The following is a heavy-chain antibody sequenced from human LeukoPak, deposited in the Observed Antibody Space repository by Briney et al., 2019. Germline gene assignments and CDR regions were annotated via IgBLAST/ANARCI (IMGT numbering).Heavy chain of an antibody. V-gene: IGHV3-21*01. CDR3: ARSTRQWLVRFDAFDI. D-gene: IGHD6-19*01. CDR1: GFTFSSYS. CDR2: ISSSSSYI. Sequence: PGGSLRLSCAASGFTFSSYSMNWVRQAPGKGLEWVSSISSSSSYIYYADSVKGRFTISRDNAKNSLYLQMNSLRAEDTAVYYCARSTRQWLVRFDAFDIWGQGTMVTVSP. J-gene: IGHJ3*02.